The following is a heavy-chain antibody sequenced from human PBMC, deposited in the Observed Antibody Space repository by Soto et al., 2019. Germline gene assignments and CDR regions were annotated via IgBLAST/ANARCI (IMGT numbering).Heavy chain of an antibody. V-gene: IGHV6-1*01. Sequence: SQTLSPTLASSWGSLFCHSAVCNRIRQSPSRGLEWLGRTYYRSKWYNDYAVSVKSRITINPDTSKNQLSLQLNSVTPGEPAVYYCARLTRDHDFRSGTHYFCNGTDV. D-gene: IGHD3-3*01. CDR2: TYYRSKWYN. J-gene: IGHJ3*01. CDR3: ARLTRDHDFRSGTHYFCNGTDV. CDR1: WGSLFCHSAV.